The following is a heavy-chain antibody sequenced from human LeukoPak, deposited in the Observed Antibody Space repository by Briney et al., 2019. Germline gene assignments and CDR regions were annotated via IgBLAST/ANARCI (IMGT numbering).Heavy chain of an antibody. D-gene: IGHD2-15*01. J-gene: IGHJ4*02. CDR2: IYTRGST. V-gene: IGHV4-4*07. Sequence: PSETLSLTCTLSGGSPRSYYSSSIPHPAGKRLEWIWRIYTRGSTNYSPSLKSGVTMSVDTSKNQFSLKLSSVTAADTAVYYCEREKDYSDHLHFDYWGQGNLVTVST. CDR1: GGSPRSYY. CDR3: EREKDYSDHLHFDY.